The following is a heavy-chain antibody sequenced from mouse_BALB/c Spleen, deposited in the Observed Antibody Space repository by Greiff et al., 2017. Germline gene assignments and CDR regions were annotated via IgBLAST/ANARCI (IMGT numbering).Heavy chain of an antibody. Sequence: VQLVESGPSLVQPSQSLSITCTVSGFSLTSYGVHWVRQSPGKGLEWLGVICRGGSTDYNAAFMSRLSITKDNSKSQVFFKMNSLQADDTAIYYCAKKEGPYYGLYYYAMDYWGQGTSVTVSS. CDR1: GFSLTSYG. CDR3: AKKEGPYYGLYYYAMDY. V-gene: IGHV2-5-1*01. D-gene: IGHD2-10*01. J-gene: IGHJ4*01. CDR2: ICRGGST.